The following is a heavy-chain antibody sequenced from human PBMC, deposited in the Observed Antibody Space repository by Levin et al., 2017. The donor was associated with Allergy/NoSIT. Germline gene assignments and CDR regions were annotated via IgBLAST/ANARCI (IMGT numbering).Heavy chain of an antibody. CDR2: IYWDDDK. J-gene: IGHJ5*02. V-gene: IGHV2-5*02. CDR1: GFSLSTSGVG. Sequence: QTLSLTCTFSGFSLSTSGVGVGWIRQPPGKALEWLALIYWDDDKRYSPSLKSRLTITKDTSKNQVVLTMTNMDPVDTATYYCAHGDGGSSWYLGIFDPWGQGTLVTVSS. D-gene: IGHD6-13*01. CDR3: AHGDGGSSWYLGIFDP.